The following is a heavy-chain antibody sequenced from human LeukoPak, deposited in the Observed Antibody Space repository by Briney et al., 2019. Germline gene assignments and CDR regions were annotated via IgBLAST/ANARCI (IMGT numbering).Heavy chain of an antibody. J-gene: IGHJ4*02. CDR3: AYSSSWYAEY. Sequence: GGSLRVSCSASGFTFSSYAMHWVRQAPGKGLEYVLAISSNGGSTYHADSVKGRFTISRDNSKNTLYLQMSSLRVEDTAVYYCAYSSSWYAEYWGQGTLVTVSS. CDR2: ISSNGGST. CDR1: GFTFSSYA. V-gene: IGHV3-64D*06. D-gene: IGHD6-13*01.